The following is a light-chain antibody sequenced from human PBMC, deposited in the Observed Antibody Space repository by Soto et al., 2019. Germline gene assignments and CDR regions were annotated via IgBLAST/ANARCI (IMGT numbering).Light chain of an antibody. CDR3: MQGLRPMYT. CDR2: LGS. V-gene: IGKV2-28*01. J-gene: IGKJ2*01. CDR1: QTLLHSNGYNY. Sequence: IAMTQSPLSLPLTPGEPASISCRSSQTLLHSNGYNYLDWYLQKPGQSPQLLIYLGSNRASGVPDRFSGSGSGTDFTLKISRVEAEDVGVFYCMQGLRPMYTFGQGTKLEIK.